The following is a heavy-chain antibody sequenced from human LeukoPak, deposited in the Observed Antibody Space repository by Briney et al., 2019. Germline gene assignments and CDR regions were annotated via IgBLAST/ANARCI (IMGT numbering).Heavy chain of an antibody. Sequence: SETLSLTCAVYGGSFSSYYWSWIRQPPGKGLEWIGFIYYSGSTHYKPSLKSRGTISVDTSKNQYSLKLSSVTAADTAVYYCARSSESYDSSGYYSYYFDYWGQGTLVTVSS. CDR1: GGSFSSYY. D-gene: IGHD3-22*01. CDR2: IYYSGST. V-gene: IGHV4-59*01. CDR3: ARSSESYDSSGYYSYYFDY. J-gene: IGHJ4*02.